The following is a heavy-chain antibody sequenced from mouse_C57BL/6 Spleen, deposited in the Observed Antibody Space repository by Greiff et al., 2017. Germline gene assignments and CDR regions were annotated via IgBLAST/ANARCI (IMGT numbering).Heavy chain of an antibody. J-gene: IGHJ4*01. V-gene: IGHV5-9-1*02. D-gene: IGHD2-1*01. CDR3: TRGGYGKRDYYAMDY. CDR1: GFTFSSYA. Sequence: EVMLVESGEGLVKPGGSLKLSCAASGFTFSSYAMSWVRQTPEKRLEWVAYISSGGDYIYYADTVKGRFTISRDNARNTLYLQMSSLKSEDTAMYYCTRGGYGKRDYYAMDYWGQGTSVTVSS. CDR2: ISSGGDYI.